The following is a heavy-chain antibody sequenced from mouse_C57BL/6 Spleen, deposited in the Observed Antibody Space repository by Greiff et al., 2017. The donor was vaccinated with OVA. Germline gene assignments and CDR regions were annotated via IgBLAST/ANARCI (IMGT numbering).Heavy chain of an antibody. Sequence: EVKLQESGEGLVKPGGSLKLSCAASGFTFSSYAMSWVRQTPEKRLEWVAYISSGGDYIYYADTVKGRCTLSRDNARNTLYLQMSSLKSEDTAMYYCTRDLDYGSSWCAYWGQGTLVTVSA. D-gene: IGHD2-2*01. J-gene: IGHJ3*01. CDR3: TRDLDYGSSWCAY. V-gene: IGHV5-9-1*02. CDR1: GFTFSSYA. CDR2: ISSGGDYI.